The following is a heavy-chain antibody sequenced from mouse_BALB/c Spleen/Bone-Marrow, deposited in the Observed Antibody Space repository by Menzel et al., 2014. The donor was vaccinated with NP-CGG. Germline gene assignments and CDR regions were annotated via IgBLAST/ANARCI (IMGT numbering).Heavy chain of an antibody. CDR1: GFSLTSYG. Sequence: QVHVKQSGPGLVAPSQSLSITCTVSGFSLTSYGVHWVRQPPGKGLEWLGVIWAGGSTYYNSALMSRLSISKDNSKSQVFLKMNSLQTDDTAMYYCARVTTATGGMDYWGQGTSVTVSS. CDR3: ARVTTATGGMDY. D-gene: IGHD1-2*01. V-gene: IGHV2-9*02. J-gene: IGHJ4*01. CDR2: IWAGGST.